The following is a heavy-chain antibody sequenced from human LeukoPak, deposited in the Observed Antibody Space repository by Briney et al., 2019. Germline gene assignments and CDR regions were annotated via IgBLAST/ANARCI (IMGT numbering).Heavy chain of an antibody. V-gene: IGHV3-7*03. CDR3: ARRFFDY. CDR2: IKQDGSEK. D-gene: IGHD3-3*01. Sequence: GGSLRLSCAASGCTFSNYWMSWVRQAPGKGLEWVANIKQDGSEKYYVDSVKGRFTISRDNAKNSLYLQMNSLRAEDTAVYYCARRFFDYWGQGTLVTVSS. CDR1: GCTFSNYW. J-gene: IGHJ4*02.